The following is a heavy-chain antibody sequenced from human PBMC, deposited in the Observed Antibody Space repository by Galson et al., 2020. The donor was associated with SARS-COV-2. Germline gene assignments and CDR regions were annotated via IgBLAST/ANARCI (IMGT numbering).Heavy chain of an antibody. CDR3: ARVEVRSGYNKDGYYYLDV. Sequence: SETLSLTCTVSGGSISSYYWSWIRQPPGKGLEWIGYIYYSGSTNYNPSLKSRVTISVDTSNNQFSLKLSSVTAADTAVYYCARVEVRSGYNKDGYYYLDVWGKGTTVTVSS. CDR1: GGSISSYY. CDR2: IYYSGST. D-gene: IGHD3-3*01. V-gene: IGHV4-59*01. J-gene: IGHJ6*03.